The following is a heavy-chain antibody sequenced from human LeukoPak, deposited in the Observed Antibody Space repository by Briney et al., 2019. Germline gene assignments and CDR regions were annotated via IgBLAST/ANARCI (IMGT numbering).Heavy chain of an antibody. CDR1: GYTFTGYY. V-gene: IGHV1-2*02. D-gene: IGHD1-7*01. Sequence: GASVKVSCKASGYTFTGYYMHWVRQAPGQGLEWMGWINPNSGGTNYAQKFQGRVTMARDTSISTANMELSRLRFDDTAVFYCARAHAIGYEGTTWASDYWGQGTLVTVSS. J-gene: IGHJ4*02. CDR3: ARAHAIGYEGTTWASDY. CDR2: INPNSGGT.